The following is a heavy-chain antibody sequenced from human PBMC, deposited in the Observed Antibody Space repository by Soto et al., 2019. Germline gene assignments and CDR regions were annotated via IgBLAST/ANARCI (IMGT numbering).Heavy chain of an antibody. V-gene: IGHV1-8*01. CDR1: GYTFISYD. D-gene: IGHD2-2*01. J-gene: IGHJ6*03. CDR2: MNPNSGNT. CDR3: ARDSPRIVVVPAAMTDYYYYMDV. Sequence: ASVKVSCKASGYTFISYDINWVRQATGQGLEWMGWMNPNSGNTGYAQKFQGRVTMTRDTSTSTVYMELSSLRSEDTAVYYCARDSPRIVVVPAAMTDYYYYMDVWGKGTTVTVSS.